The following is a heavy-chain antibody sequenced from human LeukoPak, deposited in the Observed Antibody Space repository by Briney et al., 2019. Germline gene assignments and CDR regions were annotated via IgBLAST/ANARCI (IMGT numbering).Heavy chain of an antibody. Sequence: PGASVRLSCADSGFTFSNYAMSWVRQAPGKGLEWVSAITGGGSGIYYADSMKSRFTISRDNSKNTLYLQINSLRAEDTAVYYCAKWGDYDVLTGYYVSDYWGQGTLVTVSS. D-gene: IGHD3-9*01. CDR2: ITGGGSGI. J-gene: IGHJ4*02. CDR1: GFTFSNYA. V-gene: IGHV3-23*01. CDR3: AKWGDYDVLTGYYVSDY.